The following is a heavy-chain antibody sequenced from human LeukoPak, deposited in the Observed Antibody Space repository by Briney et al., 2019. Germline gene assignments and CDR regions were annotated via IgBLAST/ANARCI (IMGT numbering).Heavy chain of an antibody. CDR3: SRQYSGESRSPFFDY. V-gene: IGHV4-39*01. CDR1: GGSISSSSYC. CDR2: ACYSGST. Sequence: PSETLSLTCTVSGGSISSSSYCWGWIRQPPGKGLEWIGSACYSGSTYYNPSLKSRVTISVDTSKNQFSLKLSSVTAADTAVYYCSRQYSGESRSPFFDYWGQGTLVTVSS. J-gene: IGHJ4*02. D-gene: IGHD6-6*01.